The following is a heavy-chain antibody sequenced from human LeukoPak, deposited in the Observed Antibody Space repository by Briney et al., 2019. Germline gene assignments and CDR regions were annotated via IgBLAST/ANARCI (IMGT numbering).Heavy chain of an antibody. D-gene: IGHD5-12*01. CDR1: GFTFSSYS. CDR2: ISSSSSFI. CDR3: ARGRIVAIYFDY. Sequence: GGSLRLSCAASGFTFSSYSMNWVRQAPGKGLEWVSLISSSSSFIYYADSVKGRFTISRDNAKNSLYLQMNSLRAEDTAVYYCARGRIVAIYFDYWGQGTLVTVSS. J-gene: IGHJ4*02. V-gene: IGHV3-21*04.